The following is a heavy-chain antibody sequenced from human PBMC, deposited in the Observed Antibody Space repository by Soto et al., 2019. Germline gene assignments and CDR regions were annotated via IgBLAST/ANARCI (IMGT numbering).Heavy chain of an antibody. CDR1: GFTFSSYG. D-gene: IGHD3-9*01. CDR2: ISYDESNK. J-gene: IGHJ5*02. Sequence: PGGSLRLSCAVSGFTFSSYGMHWVRQAPGKGLEWVAVISYDESNKYYADSVKGRFTISRDNSKNTLYLQMNSLRAEDTAVYYCAKDVIVYDILTGTQNWFDPWGQGTLVTVSS. CDR3: AKDVIVYDILTGTQNWFDP. V-gene: IGHV3-30*18.